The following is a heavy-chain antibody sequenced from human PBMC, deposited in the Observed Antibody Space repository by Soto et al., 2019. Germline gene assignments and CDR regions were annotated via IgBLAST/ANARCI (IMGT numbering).Heavy chain of an antibody. J-gene: IGHJ4*01. CDR2: ISGSGVST. D-gene: IGHD2-8*01. CDR3: AKDLKVYPKPVDY. CDR1: GFTFSNYS. Sequence: GGSLRLSCAASGFTFSNYSISWVRQAPWKGLEWVSAISGSGVSTYYADSVKGRFTISRDNSKKTLYLKMNRLRAEDTAVYYCAKDLKVYPKPVDYGGHGT. V-gene: IGHV3-23*01.